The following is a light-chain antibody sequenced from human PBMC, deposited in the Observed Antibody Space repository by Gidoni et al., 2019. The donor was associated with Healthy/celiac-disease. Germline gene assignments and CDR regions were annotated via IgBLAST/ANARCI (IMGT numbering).Light chain of an antibody. V-gene: IGKV3-20*01. CDR2: GAA. Sequence: EMVLTQSPGTLSLSQGERATLSCRASQSVSSSYLAWYQQKPGKAPRLLIYGAASRATGIPDRFSGSGSGTDFTLTISRLEPEDFAVYYCQQYGSSPWTFGQGTKVEIK. CDR1: QSVSSSY. CDR3: QQYGSSPWT. J-gene: IGKJ1*01.